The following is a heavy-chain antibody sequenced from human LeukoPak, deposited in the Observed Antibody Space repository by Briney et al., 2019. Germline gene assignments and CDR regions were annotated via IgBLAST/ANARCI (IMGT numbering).Heavy chain of an antibody. V-gene: IGHV4-59*01. D-gene: IGHD2-2*01. CDR2: IYYTGST. CDR1: GGSISTYY. Sequence: SETLSLTCTVSGGSISTYYWSWIRQPPGKGLEWIGYIYYTGSTNYNPSVKSRVTISVDTSKNQFSLKLSSVTAADTAVYYCARVGLVRGAMDYYMDVWGKGTTVTVSS. CDR3: ARVGLVRGAMDYYMDV. J-gene: IGHJ6*03.